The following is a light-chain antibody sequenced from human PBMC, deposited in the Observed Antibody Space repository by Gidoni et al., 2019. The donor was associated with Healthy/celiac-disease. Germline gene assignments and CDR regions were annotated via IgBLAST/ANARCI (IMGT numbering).Light chain of an antibody. CDR3: QSYDSSLSGYV. V-gene: IGLV1-40*01. Sequence: QSVLTQPPSVSGAPGQQVTISCTGSSSNIGAGYDVHWYQQLPGKAPKLLIYGNSNRPSGVPDRFSGSKSGTSASLAITGLQAEDEADYYCQSYDSSLSGYVFGTGTKVTVL. CDR2: GNS. J-gene: IGLJ1*01. CDR1: SSNIGAGYD.